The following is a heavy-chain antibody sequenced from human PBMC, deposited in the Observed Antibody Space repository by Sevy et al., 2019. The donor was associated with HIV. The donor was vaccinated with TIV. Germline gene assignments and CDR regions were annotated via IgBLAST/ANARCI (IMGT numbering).Heavy chain of an antibody. D-gene: IGHD5-18*01. CDR2: IIPIFGTA. CDR1: GGTFSSYA. Sequence: ASMKVSCKASGGTFSSYAISWVRQAPGQGLEWMGGIIPIFGTANYAQKFQGRVTITADKSTSTAYMELSSLRSEDTAVYYCARASELWLKFDYWGQGTLVTVSS. CDR3: ARASELWLKFDY. V-gene: IGHV1-69*06. J-gene: IGHJ4*02.